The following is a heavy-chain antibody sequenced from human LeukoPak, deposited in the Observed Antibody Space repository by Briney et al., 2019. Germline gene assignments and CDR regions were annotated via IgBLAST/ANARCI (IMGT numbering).Heavy chain of an antibody. CDR3: ARDIGYGDYDSYYFDS. CDR1: GFTFSSYS. J-gene: IGHJ4*02. D-gene: IGHD4-17*01. CDR2: ISSTSAYI. Sequence: GGSLRLSCIVSGFTFSSYSMNWVRQAPGKGLEWVSCISSTSAYINYADSVQGRFTLSRDNAKNSLYLQMNSLRAEDTAVYYCARDIGYGDYDSYYFDSWGLGTLVTVSS. V-gene: IGHV3-21*01.